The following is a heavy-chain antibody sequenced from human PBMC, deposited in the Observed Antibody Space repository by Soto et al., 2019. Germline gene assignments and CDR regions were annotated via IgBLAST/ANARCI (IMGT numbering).Heavy chain of an antibody. Sequence: PSETLSLTCTVSGGSISSGGYYWSWIRQHPGKGLEWIGYIYYSGSTYYNPSLKSRVTISVDTSKNQFSLKLSSVTAADTAVYYCATYRAYCGGDCYSGHNWFDPWGQGTLVTVSS. J-gene: IGHJ5*02. CDR1: GGSISSGGYY. D-gene: IGHD2-21*02. CDR3: ATYRAYCGGDCYSGHNWFDP. V-gene: IGHV4-31*03. CDR2: IYYSGST.